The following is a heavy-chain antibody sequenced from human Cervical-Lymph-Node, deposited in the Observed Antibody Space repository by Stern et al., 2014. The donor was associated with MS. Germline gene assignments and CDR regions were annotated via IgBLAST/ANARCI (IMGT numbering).Heavy chain of an antibody. Sequence: QVQLQQRGAGLLRPSETLSLTCAVHGASFSDNSWSGIRQTPGKGLEWMRVINMSGGTHYNPAIMSRSTLSVDPSRNQFSLKLSSLTAADTAMYYCARERKVERSARLLVSFDVWGQGTLVTVSS. D-gene: IGHD1-1*01. CDR1: GASFSDNS. CDR3: ARERKVERSARLLVSFDV. V-gene: IGHV4-34*01. CDR2: INMSGGT. J-gene: IGHJ3*01.